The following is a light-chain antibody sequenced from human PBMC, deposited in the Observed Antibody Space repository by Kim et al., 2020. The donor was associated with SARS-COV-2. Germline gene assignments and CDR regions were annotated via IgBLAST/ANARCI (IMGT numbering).Light chain of an antibody. Sequence: DIQMTQSPSTLSASVVDRVTITCRASQNIRSWLAWYQQKPGKAPTLLIYDASSLDTGVPSRFSGSGSGTEFTLTISRLQPDDFAIYYCQQYNTYSYTFGQGTKLEI. CDR1: QNIRSW. J-gene: IGKJ2*01. V-gene: IGKV1-5*01. CDR2: DAS. CDR3: QQYNTYSYT.